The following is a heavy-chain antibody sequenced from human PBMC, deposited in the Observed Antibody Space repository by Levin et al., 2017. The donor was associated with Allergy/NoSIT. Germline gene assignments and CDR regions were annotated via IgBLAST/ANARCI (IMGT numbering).Heavy chain of an antibody. CDR3: ARGAPFPGIAAAGPGGDY. V-gene: IGHV4-34*01. CDR1: GGSFSGYY. J-gene: IGHJ4*02. Sequence: PSETLSLTCAVYGGSFSGYYWSWIRQPPGKGLEWIGEINHSGSTNYNPSLKSRVTISVDTSKNQFSLKLSSVTAADTAVYYCARGAPFPGIAAAGPGGDYWGQGTLVTVSS. D-gene: IGHD6-13*01. CDR2: INHSGST.